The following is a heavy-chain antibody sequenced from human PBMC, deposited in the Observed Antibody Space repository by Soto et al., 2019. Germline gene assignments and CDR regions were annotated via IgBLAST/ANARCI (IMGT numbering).Heavy chain of an antibody. CDR3: ASTTASLRTDDFDY. V-gene: IGHV4-30-4*01. D-gene: IGHD4-4*01. CDR2: IYYSGST. CDR1: GGSISSGDYY. Sequence: SETLSLTCTVSGGSISSGDYYWSWIRQPPGKGLDWIGYIYYSGSTYYNPSLKSRVTISVDTSKNQFSLKLSSVTAADTAVYYCASTTASLRTDDFDYWGQGTLVTVS. J-gene: IGHJ4*02.